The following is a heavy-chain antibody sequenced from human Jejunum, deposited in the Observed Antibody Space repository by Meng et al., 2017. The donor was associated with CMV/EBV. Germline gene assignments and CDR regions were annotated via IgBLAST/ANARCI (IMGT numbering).Heavy chain of an antibody. CDR2: IYWYDDE. Sequence: SLGTGGVSWGCIRHPPGTALECLALIYWYDDERYSPSLKSRLTITKDTSKNQVVLTMTNMDPVDTATCYCVHRLHTLVPGVDYFDYWGPGTQVTVSS. CDR3: VHRLHTLVPGVDYFDY. D-gene: IGHD3-10*01. V-gene: IGHV2-5*01. CDR1: SLGTGGVS. J-gene: IGHJ4*02.